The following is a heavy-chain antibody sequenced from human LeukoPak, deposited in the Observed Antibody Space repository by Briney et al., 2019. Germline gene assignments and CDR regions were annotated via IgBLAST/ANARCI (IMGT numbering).Heavy chain of an antibody. J-gene: IGHJ1*01. CDR3: ARAPSEIGGYYPEYFRH. CDR2: IKSDGST. V-gene: IGHV3-74*01. CDR1: GFTFSTYW. Sequence: GGSLRLPCAASGFTFSTYWMHWVRQAPGKGLVWVSRIKSDGSTNYADSVKGRFTISRDNANNTLSLQMNSLRPEDTGVYYCARAPSEIGGYYPEYFRHWGQGTLVTVSS. D-gene: IGHD3-22*01.